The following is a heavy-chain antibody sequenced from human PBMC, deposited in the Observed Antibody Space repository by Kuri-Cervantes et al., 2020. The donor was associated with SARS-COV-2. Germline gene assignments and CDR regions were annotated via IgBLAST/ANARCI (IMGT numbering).Heavy chain of an antibody. D-gene: IGHD3-9*01. J-gene: IGHJ4*02. Sequence: ASAKVSCKASGYTFTGYYMHWVRQAPGQGLEWMGWINPNSGGTNYAQKFQGRVTMTRDTSTSSVYMELTRLRSDDTAVYFCGLLRFFDWLSPFDFWGQGTLVTVSS. CDR3: GLLRFFDWLSPFDF. V-gene: IGHV1-2*02. CDR2: INPNSGGT. CDR1: GYTFTGYY.